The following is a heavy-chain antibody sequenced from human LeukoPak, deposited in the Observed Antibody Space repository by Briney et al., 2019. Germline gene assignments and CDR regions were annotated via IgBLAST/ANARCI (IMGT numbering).Heavy chain of an antibody. CDR2: INHSGST. J-gene: IGHJ5*02. V-gene: IGHV4-34*01. CDR3: ARVGLVPAATAYNWFDP. CDR1: GGSFSGYY. D-gene: IGHD2-2*01. Sequence: SETLSLTCAVYGGSFSGYYWSWIRQPPGKGLERIGEINHSGSTNYNPSLKSRVTISVDTSKNQFSLKLSSVTAADTAVYYCARVGLVPAATAYNWFDPWGQGTLVTVSS.